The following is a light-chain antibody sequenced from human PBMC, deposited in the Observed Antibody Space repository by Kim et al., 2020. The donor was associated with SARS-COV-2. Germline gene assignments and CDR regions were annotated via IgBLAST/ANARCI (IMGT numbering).Light chain of an antibody. CDR1: SSDNY. Sequence: QSVLTQPASVSGSPGQSITISCTTTSSDNYVSWYQQHPGKAPKLLIYDVSLRPSGVSNRFSGSKSGNTASLTISGLQADDEADYYCSSYTSGVIFGGGTQLTVL. V-gene: IGLV2-14*03. CDR2: DVS. J-gene: IGLJ2*01. CDR3: SSYTSGVI.